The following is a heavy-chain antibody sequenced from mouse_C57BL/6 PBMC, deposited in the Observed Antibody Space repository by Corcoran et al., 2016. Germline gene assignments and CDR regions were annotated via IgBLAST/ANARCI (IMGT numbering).Heavy chain of an antibody. V-gene: IGHV1-26*01. Sequence: EVQLQQSGPELVKPGASVKISCKASGYTFTDYYMNWVKQSHGKSLEWIGDINPNNGGTSYNQKFKGKATLTVDKSSSTAYMELRSLTSEDSAVYYCARGFYYGFYWGQGTTLTVSS. CDR3: ARGFYYGFY. CDR1: GYTFTDYY. J-gene: IGHJ2*01. D-gene: IGHD2-2*01. CDR2: INPNNGGT.